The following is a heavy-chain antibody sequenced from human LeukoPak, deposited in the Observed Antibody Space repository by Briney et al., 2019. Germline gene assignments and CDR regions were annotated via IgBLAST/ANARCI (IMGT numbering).Heavy chain of an antibody. J-gene: IGHJ5*02. CDR3: ARGASGIRLWFFDP. D-gene: IGHD5-18*01. CDR2: IKQDGSEK. V-gene: IGHV3-7*01. Sequence: GGSLRLSCAASGFTFSSYWLSWVRQAPGKGLEWVANIKQDGSEKYYVDSVKGRFTISRDNAKSSLYLQMNSLRAEDTAVYYCARGASGIRLWFFDPWGQGTLVTVSS. CDR1: GFTFSSYW.